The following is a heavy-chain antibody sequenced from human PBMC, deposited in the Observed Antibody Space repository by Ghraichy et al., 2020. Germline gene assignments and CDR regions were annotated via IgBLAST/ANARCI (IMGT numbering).Heavy chain of an antibody. D-gene: IGHD6-13*01. CDR3: VKAKFTSGWCFDY. CDR2: LSSNGNST. J-gene: IGHJ4*02. V-gene: IGHV3-64D*06. Sequence: LSSNGNSTYYVDSVKGRFTISRDISKNTLYLQMSSLRAADTAIYYCVKAKFTSGWCFDYWGQGTVVTVS.